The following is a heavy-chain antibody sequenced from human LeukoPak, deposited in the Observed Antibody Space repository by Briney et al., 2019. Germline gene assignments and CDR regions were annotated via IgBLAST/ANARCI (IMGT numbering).Heavy chain of an antibody. D-gene: IGHD3-10*01. Sequence: ASVKVSCKASGYTFTSYDINWVRQATGQGLEWMGWMNPNSGNTGYAQKFQGRVTMTRNTSISTAYMELSSLRSEDTAVYYCARGRIGGKSYYYYYGMDVWGQGTTVTVPS. CDR2: MNPNSGNT. CDR1: GYTFTSYD. CDR3: ARGRIGGKSYYYYYGMDV. J-gene: IGHJ6*02. V-gene: IGHV1-8*01.